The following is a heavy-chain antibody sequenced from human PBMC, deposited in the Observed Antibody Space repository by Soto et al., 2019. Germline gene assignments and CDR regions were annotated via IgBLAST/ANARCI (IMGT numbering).Heavy chain of an antibody. V-gene: IGHV1-69*01. CDR1: GGTFSSYA. Sequence: QVQLVQSGAEVKKPGSSVKVSCKASGGTFSSYAISWVRQAPGQGLEWMGGIIPIFGTANYAQKFQGRVTITADESTSTAYMELSSLRAEDTAVYYCARDPPDSGSYYDYGMDVWGQGTTVTVSS. CDR3: ARDPPDSGSYYDYGMDV. CDR2: IIPIFGTA. J-gene: IGHJ6*02. D-gene: IGHD1-26*01.